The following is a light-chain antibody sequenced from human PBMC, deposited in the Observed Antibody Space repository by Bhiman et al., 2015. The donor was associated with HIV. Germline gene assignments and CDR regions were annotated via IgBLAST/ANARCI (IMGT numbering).Light chain of an antibody. CDR3: SSYTGSSTFV. V-gene: IGLV2-14*01. J-gene: IGLJ2*01. CDR2: DVS. Sequence: QSALTQPASVSGSPGQSITISCTGTSSAVGGYNYVSWYQQHPGKAPKLMIYDVSQRPSGVSYRFSGSRSGDTASLTISGLQAEDEAHYYCSSYTGSSTFVFGGGTKLTVL. CDR1: SSAVGGYNY.